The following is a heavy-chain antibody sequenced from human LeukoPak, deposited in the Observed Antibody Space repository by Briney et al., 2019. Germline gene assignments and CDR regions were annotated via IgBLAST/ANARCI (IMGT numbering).Heavy chain of an antibody. D-gene: IGHD2-15*01. CDR3: ARNRARGAATYFDY. V-gene: IGHV3-30*04. CDR1: GFPYSNYP. Sequence: PGGSLRLSSTVSGFPYSNYPVSWLRQTPGKGLEWVALISFDGGKIYYADSVKGRFTISRDNSKNTLFLQMNTLTVEDTAVYCCARNRARGAATYFDYWGQGTLVTVSS. J-gene: IGHJ4*02. CDR2: ISFDGGKI.